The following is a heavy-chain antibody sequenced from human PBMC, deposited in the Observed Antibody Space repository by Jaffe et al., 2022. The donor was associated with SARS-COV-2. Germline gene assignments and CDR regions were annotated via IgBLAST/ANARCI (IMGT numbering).Heavy chain of an antibody. D-gene: IGHD3-22*01. CDR3: TTAYYYDNLYFYMDV. Sequence: QVQLVQSGAEVKKPGASVKVSCKVSGYTLTEFSMHWVRQAPGKGLEWMGGFDPEDGETIYAQKFQGRVTMTEDTSTDTAYMELSSLRSEDTAVYFCTTAYYYDNLYFYMDVWGKGTTVTVSS. V-gene: IGHV1-24*01. CDR2: FDPEDGET. J-gene: IGHJ6*03. CDR1: GYTLTEFS.